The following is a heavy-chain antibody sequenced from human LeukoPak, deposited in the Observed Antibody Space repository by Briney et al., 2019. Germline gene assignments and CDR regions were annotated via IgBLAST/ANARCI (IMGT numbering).Heavy chain of an antibody. CDR3: AREPPNYGSFDY. J-gene: IGHJ4*02. Sequence: SGTLSLTCTVSGGSISSGGYYWSWIRQHPGKGLEWIGYIYYSGSTYYNPSLKSRVTISVDTSKNQFSLKLSSVTAADTAVYYCAREPPNYGSFDYWGQGTLVTVSS. CDR2: IYYSGST. V-gene: IGHV4-31*03. D-gene: IGHD4-17*01. CDR1: GGSISSGGYY.